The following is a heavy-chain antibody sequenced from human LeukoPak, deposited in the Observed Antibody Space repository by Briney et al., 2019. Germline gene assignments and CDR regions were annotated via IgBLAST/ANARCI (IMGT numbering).Heavy chain of an antibody. CDR2: TRDKANSYTT. J-gene: IGHJ4*02. CDR1: GFTFSDHY. V-gene: IGHV3-72*01. CDR3: ARNEGYSSSWTPFDY. Sequence: GGSLRLSCTASGFTFSDHYMDWVRQAPGKGLEWVGRTRDKANSYTTEYAASVKGRFTISRDDSKNSVYLQMNSLKTEDTAMYYCARNEGYSSSWTPFDYWGQGTLVTVPS. D-gene: IGHD6-13*01.